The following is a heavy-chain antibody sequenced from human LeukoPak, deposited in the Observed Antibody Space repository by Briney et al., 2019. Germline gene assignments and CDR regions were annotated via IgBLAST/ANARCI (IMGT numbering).Heavy chain of an antibody. CDR2: ISVSGTDT. J-gene: IGHJ4*02. Sequence: GGSLRLSCAASGFTFSNYAMMWVRQAPGKGLEWVSTISVSGTDTYYADSVVGRFTVSRDNSKNTLHLQMDGLRVEDTAVYYCAKKLSSSGGYFGNWGQGTLVTVSS. CDR1: GFTFSNYA. CDR3: AKKLSSSGGYFGN. D-gene: IGHD6-13*01. V-gene: IGHV3-23*01.